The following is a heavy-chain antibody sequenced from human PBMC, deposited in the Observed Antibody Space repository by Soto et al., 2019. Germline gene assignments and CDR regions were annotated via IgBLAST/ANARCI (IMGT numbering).Heavy chain of an antibody. Sequence: GGFLRLSCAASGFTFSNFGMNWVRLAPGKGLEWLTIISHDGATKYYADSVKGRFPISRDNSKDTLYLEMNGLRTEDTAIYYCARDLTISHRANWFDPWGQGTLVTVSS. CDR3: ARDLTISHRANWFDP. V-gene: IGHV3-30-3*01. CDR1: GFTFSNFG. D-gene: IGHD3-9*01. CDR2: ISHDGATK. J-gene: IGHJ5*02.